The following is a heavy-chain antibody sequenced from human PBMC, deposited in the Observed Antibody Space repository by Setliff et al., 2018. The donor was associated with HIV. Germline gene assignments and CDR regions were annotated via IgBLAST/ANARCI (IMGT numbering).Heavy chain of an antibody. CDR2: ISDYNGDI. CDR1: GYTFIDYF. J-gene: IGHJ4*02. CDR3: ARGAARGNSFDY. Sequence: ASVKVSCKASGYTFIDYFIHRVRQAPGQGLEWMGWISDYNGDINYAQKFQGRVTVTTDTSTSTAYMEVRSLRSDDTAVYYCARGAARGNSFDYWGQGTLVTVS. D-gene: IGHD6-6*01. V-gene: IGHV1-18*01.